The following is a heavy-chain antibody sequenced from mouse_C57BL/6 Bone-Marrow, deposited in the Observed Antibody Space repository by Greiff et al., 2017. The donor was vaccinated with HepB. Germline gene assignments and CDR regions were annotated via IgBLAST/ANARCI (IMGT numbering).Heavy chain of an antibody. CDR1: GYTFTSYW. CDR2: IYPSDSET. Sequence: QVQLKQPGAELVRPGSSVKLSCKASGYTFTSYWMDWVKQRPGQGLEWIGNIYPSDSETHYNQKFKDKATLTVDKSSSTAYMQLSSLTSEDSAVYYCARKGGLRVFDYWGQGTTLTVSS. CDR3: ARKGGLRVFDY. J-gene: IGHJ2*01. V-gene: IGHV1-61*01. D-gene: IGHD2-4*01.